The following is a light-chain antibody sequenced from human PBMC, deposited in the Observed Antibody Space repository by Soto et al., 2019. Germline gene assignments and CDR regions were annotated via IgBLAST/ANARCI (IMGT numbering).Light chain of an antibody. Sequence: QAVVTQEPSFSVSPGGTVTLTCGLTSGSVSTNYYPSWYQQTPGQTPRTLIYGTNTRSSGVPDRFSGSILGNKAALTITGAQADDESDYYCVLYMGSGQWVFGGGTKLTV. CDR2: GTN. CDR3: VLYMGSGQWV. CDR1: SGSVSTNYY. V-gene: IGLV8-61*01. J-gene: IGLJ2*01.